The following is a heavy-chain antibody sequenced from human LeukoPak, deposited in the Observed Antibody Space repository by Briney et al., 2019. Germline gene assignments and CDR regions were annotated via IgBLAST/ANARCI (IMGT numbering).Heavy chain of an antibody. J-gene: IGHJ4*02. V-gene: IGHV1-2*06. CDR2: INPNSGGT. Sequence: ASVKVSCKASGYTFTGYYMHWVRQAPRQGLEWMGRINPNSGGTNYAQKFQGRVTMTRDTSISTAYMELSRLRSDDTAVYYCARVKTKRPGYYGDYGHVDYSGQGTLVTVSS. D-gene: IGHD4-17*01. CDR3: ARVKTKRPGYYGDYGHVDY. CDR1: GYTFTGYY.